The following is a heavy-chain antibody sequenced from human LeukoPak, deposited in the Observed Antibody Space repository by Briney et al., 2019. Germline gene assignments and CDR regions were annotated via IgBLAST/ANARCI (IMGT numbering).Heavy chain of an antibody. CDR1: GGSISSGGYS. CDR2: IYHSGST. V-gene: IGHV4-30-2*01. J-gene: IGHJ4*02. D-gene: IGHD2-15*01. Sequence: SETLSLTCAVSGGSISSGGYSWSWIRQPPGKGLEWIGYIYHSGSTYYNPSLKSRVTISVDRSKNQFSLKLSSVTAADTAVYYCARGVGPYCSGGSCRGPFFDYWGQGTLVTVSS. CDR3: ARGVGPYCSGGSCRGPFFDY.